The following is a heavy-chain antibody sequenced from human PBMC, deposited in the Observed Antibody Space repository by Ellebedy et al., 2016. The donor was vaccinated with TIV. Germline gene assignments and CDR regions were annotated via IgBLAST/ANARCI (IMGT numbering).Heavy chain of an antibody. D-gene: IGHD2/OR15-2a*01. CDR3: TRGNIISPLWPPDY. V-gene: IGHV3-49*03. J-gene: IGHJ4*02. CDR1: GFTFGDYA. Sequence: GESLKISCTTSGFTFGDYAMGWSRQAPGKGLEWIGFIRTRVYSGSTEYAASVRGRVTISRDDSTSIAYLQMNSLKTEDTAVYYCTRGNIISPLWPPDYWGQGSLVTVSS. CDR2: IRTRVYSGST.